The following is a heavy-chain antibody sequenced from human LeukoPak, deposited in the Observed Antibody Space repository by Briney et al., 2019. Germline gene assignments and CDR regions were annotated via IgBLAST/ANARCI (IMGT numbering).Heavy chain of an antibody. CDR3: ARCELVDYGDYAFNPFDN. V-gene: IGHV1-2*02. J-gene: IGHJ4*02. CDR1: GYTFTGYY. CDR2: INPNSGGT. Sequence: ASVKVSCKASGYTFTGYYMHWVRQAPGQGLEWMGWINPNSGGTNYAQKFQGRVTMTRDTSSSTAYMELSRLRSDDTAVYYCARCELVDYGDYAFNPFDNWGQGTLVTVSS. D-gene: IGHD4-17*01.